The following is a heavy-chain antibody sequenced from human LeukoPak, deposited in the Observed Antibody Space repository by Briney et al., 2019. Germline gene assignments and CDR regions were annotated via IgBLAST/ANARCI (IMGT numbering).Heavy chain of an antibody. Sequence: GGSLRLSCAASGFTFSSYGMHWVRQAPGKGLEWVAVISYDGSNKYYADSVKGRFTISRDNSKNTLYLQMNSLRAEDTAVYYCAKDGIVEVATPDAFDIWGQGTMVTVSS. CDR1: GFTFSSYG. J-gene: IGHJ3*02. CDR2: ISYDGSNK. D-gene: IGHD5-24*01. V-gene: IGHV3-30*18. CDR3: AKDGIVEVATPDAFDI.